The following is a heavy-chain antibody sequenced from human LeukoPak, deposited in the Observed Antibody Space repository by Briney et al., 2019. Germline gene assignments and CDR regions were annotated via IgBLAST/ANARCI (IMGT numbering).Heavy chain of an antibody. Sequence: SETLSLTCTVSGGSISSHYWSWIRQPPGKGLEWIGYLYYSGSTNYNPSLKSRVTISVDTSKNQFSLKLSSVTAADTAVYYCARVGFEAYSYGLFWFDPWGQGTLVTVSS. CDR2: LYYSGST. J-gene: IGHJ5*02. CDR3: ARVGFEAYSYGLFWFDP. CDR1: GGSISSHY. V-gene: IGHV4-59*11. D-gene: IGHD5-18*01.